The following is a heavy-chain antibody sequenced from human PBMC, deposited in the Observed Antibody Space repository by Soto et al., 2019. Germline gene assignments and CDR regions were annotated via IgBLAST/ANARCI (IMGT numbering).Heavy chain of an antibody. Sequence: PWGSLRLSCAASGFSFSTYNMNWVRQAPGKGLEWVSSIDASSTHIYYADSVKGRFTISRDNGKSSLYLQMDSLRAEDTALYYCVRQQYDLLVAPCGQGTPVTVSS. J-gene: IGHJ5*02. V-gene: IGHV3-21*01. CDR1: GFSFSTYN. D-gene: IGHD3-16*01. CDR2: IDASSTHI. CDR3: VRQQYDLLVAP.